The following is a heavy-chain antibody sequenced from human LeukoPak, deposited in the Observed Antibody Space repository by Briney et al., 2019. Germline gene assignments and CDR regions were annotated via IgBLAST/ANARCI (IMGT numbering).Heavy chain of an antibody. V-gene: IGHV1-8*03. J-gene: IGHJ6*03. D-gene: IGHD6-19*01. CDR3: ASALSGWEISIAVTSIGGYYYYMDV. Sequence: GASVKVSCKASGYTFTSYDINWVRQATGQGLEWMGWMNPNSGNTGYAQKFQGRGTITRNTSIITAYMELSSLGSEDTAVYYCASALSGWEISIAVTSIGGYYYYMDVWGKGTTVTVSS. CDR1: GYTFTSYD. CDR2: MNPNSGNT.